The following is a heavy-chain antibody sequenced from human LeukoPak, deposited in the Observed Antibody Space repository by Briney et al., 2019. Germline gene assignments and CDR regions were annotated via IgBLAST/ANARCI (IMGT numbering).Heavy chain of an antibody. CDR3: ARTLYCSSTSCSSAVAY. CDR1: GGSISSYY. Sequence: SETLSLTCTVSGGSISSYYWSWIRQPPGKGLEWIGYIYYSGSTNYNPSLKSRVTISVDKSKNQFSLKLSSVTAADTAVYYCARTLYCSSTSCSSAVAYWGQGTLVTVSS. CDR2: IYYSGST. D-gene: IGHD2-2*01. J-gene: IGHJ4*02. V-gene: IGHV4-59*12.